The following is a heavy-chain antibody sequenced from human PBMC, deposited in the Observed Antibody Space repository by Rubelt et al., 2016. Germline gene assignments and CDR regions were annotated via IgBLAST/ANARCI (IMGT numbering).Heavy chain of an antibody. CDR3: ASANLDS. CDR1: GFIFSGYN. J-gene: IGHJ4*02. CDR2: ISDDGNTR. V-gene: IGHV3-30*03. Sequence: VQLVESGGGLAQPGGSQGLSCAASGFIFSGYNMNWVRQAPGKGLEWVAVISDDGNTRYYADSVKGRFTISRDNYKNTLLLQINSLRLEDTAVYYCASANLDSWGQGTLVTVSS.